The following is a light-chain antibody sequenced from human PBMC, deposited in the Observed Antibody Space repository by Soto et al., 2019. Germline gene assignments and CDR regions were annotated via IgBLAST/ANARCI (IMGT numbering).Light chain of an antibody. V-gene: IGLV1-44*01. J-gene: IGLJ2*01. Sequence: SVLTPPPSASGTPGQRVTISCSGGYPNIGSNTVNWYHQLPGTAPKLLIYDNNQRPSGVPDRFSGSTSGTSASLAISGLLSEDEADYYCATWDDSLNGVVFGGGTKLTVL. CDR2: DNN. CDR3: ATWDDSLNGVV. CDR1: YPNIGSNT.